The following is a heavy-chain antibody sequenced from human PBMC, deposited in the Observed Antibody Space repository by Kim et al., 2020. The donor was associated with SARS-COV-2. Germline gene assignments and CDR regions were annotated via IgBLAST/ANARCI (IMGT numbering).Heavy chain of an antibody. CDR2: IKQDGTDK. J-gene: IGHJ4*02. Sequence: GGSLRLSCAASGFSLGDYWMNWVRQAPGKGLEWVANIKQDGTDKHYVDSVKGRFTISRDNAKNSLYLQMNRLRDEDTAVYYCARWTSTSYYWGQGTLVTV. D-gene: IGHD2-2*01. CDR3: ARWTSTSYY. V-gene: IGHV3-7*01. CDR1: GFSLGDYW.